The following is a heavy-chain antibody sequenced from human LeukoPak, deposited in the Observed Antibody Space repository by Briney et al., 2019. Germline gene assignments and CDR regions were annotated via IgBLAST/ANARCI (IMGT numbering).Heavy chain of an antibody. CDR1: GFIFSNYG. CDR3: SSGPGGIGADDFDY. D-gene: IGHD6-13*01. CDR2: IRYDGGNN. V-gene: IGHV3-30*02. J-gene: IGHJ4*02. Sequence: PGGSLRLSCAASGFIFSNYGMHWVRQAPGKGLEWVAFIRYDGGNNYCADSVKGRFTISRDNSKNTLYLQMNSLRAEDTAVYYCSSGPGGIGADDFDYWGQGTLVTVSS.